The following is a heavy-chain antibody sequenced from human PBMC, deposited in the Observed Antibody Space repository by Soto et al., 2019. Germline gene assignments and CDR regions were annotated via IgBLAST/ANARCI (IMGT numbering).Heavy chain of an antibody. V-gene: IGHV3-74*01. Sequence: GGSLRLSCAASGFTFSSYWMHWVRQAPGKGLVWVSRINSDGSSTSYADSVKGRFTISRDNAKNTRYLQMNSLRAEDTAVYYCARVGGSMYMDVWGKGTTVTVSS. D-gene: IGHD2-2*01. CDR3: ARVGGSMYMDV. J-gene: IGHJ6*03. CDR2: INSDGSST. CDR1: GFTFSSYW.